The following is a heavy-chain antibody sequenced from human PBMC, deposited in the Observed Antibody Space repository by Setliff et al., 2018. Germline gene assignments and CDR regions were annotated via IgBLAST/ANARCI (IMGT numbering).Heavy chain of an antibody. D-gene: IGHD3-16*01. CDR3: TRSRGPRVVLAADFDF. CDR1: GYTFTSYG. CDR2: ISTYTANT. V-gene: IGHV1-18*01. Sequence: ASVKVSCKASGYTFTSYGVSWVRQAPGQGLEWMGWISTYTANTKYAQRFQDRLTVTADTSTKTTYMELRSLTSDDTAVYFCTRSRGPRVVLAADFDFWGQGTLVTVSS. J-gene: IGHJ4*02.